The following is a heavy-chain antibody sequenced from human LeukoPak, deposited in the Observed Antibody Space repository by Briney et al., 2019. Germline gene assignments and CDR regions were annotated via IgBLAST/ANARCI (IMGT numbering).Heavy chain of an antibody. CDR2: ISGGGGST. Sequence: GGSLRLSCAASGFTFSSYAMSWVRQAPGRGLEWVSAISGGGGSTYYADSVKGRFTISRDNSKNTLYLQMNSLRAEGTAVYYCAKDRVVEGYSYGYRSDYWGQGTLVTVSS. V-gene: IGHV3-23*01. CDR3: AKDRVVEGYSYGYRSDY. CDR1: GFTFSSYA. J-gene: IGHJ4*02. D-gene: IGHD5-18*01.